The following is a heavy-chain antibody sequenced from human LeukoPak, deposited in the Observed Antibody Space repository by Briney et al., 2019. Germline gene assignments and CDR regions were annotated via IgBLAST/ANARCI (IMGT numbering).Heavy chain of an antibody. D-gene: IGHD3-10*01. J-gene: IGHJ6*02. CDR2: IYSGGST. V-gene: IGHV3-53*01. Sequence: PGGSLRLSCAASGFTVSSNYMSWVRQAPGKGLEWVSVIYSGGSTYYADSVRGRFTISRDNSKNTLYLQMNTLRAEDTAVCYCARLSYYYASGSYSSVDVWGQGTTVTVSS. CDR1: GFTVSSNY. CDR3: ARLSYYYASGSYSSVDV.